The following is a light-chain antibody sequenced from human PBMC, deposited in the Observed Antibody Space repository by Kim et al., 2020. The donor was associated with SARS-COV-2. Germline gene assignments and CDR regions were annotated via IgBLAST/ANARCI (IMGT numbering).Light chain of an antibody. J-gene: IGKJ4*01. CDR2: KVS. V-gene: IGKV2-30*01. CDR1: QSLVYSDGNTY. CDR3: MQGTPWVT. Sequence: DVVLTQSPLSLPVTLGQPASISCRSSQSLVYSDGNTYLNWFQQRPGQSQRRLIYKVSHRDSGVPDRFSGSGSGTDFTLKISRVEAEAVGVYYCMQGTPWVTFGGGTKLEI.